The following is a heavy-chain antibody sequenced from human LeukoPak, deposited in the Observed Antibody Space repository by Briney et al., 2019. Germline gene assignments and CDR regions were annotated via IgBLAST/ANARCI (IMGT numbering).Heavy chain of an antibody. CDR3: ARDPAGIVVPAAIAIDY. Sequence: GGSLRLSCAASGFTFSNYAMSWVRQAPGKGLEWVSAISGTGGSTYTYYADSVKGRFTISRDNSKNTLYLQMNSLRVEDTAVYYCARDPAGIVVPAAIAIDYWGQGTLVTVSS. CDR2: ISGTGGSTYT. J-gene: IGHJ4*02. CDR1: GFTFSNYA. D-gene: IGHD2-2*02. V-gene: IGHV3-23*01.